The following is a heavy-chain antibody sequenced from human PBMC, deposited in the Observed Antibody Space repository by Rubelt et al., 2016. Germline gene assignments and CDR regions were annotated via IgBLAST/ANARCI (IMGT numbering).Heavy chain of an antibody. CDR1: GGSISSGGYY. V-gene: IGHV4-31*01. Sequence: QVQLQESGPGLVKPSQTLSLTCTVSGGSISSGGYYWSWIRQHPGKGLEWIGYIYYSGSTYYNPSLKSLVTISVDTSKNQFSLKLSSVTAADTAVYYCARDYGDYYYYYMDVWGKGTTVTVSS. CDR2: IYYSGST. J-gene: IGHJ6*03. D-gene: IGHD4-17*01. CDR3: ARDYGDYYYYYMDV.